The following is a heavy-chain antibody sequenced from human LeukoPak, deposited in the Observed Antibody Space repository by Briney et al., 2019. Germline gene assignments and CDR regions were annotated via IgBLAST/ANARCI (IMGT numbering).Heavy chain of an antibody. D-gene: IGHD6-13*01. J-gene: IGHJ4*02. CDR1: GFTFSDYY. V-gene: IGHV3-11*01. CDR3: ARDPYSSSWYSHDFDY. CDR2: ISSSGSTI. Sequence: GGSLRLSCAASGFTFSDYYMSWIRQAPGKGLEWVSYISSSGSTIYYADSVKGRFTISRDNAKNSLYLQMNSLRAEDTAVYYCARDPYSSSWYSHDFDYWGQGTLVTVSS.